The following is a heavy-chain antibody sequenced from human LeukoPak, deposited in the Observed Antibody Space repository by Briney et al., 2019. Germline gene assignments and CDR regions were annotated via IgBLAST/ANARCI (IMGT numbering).Heavy chain of an antibody. D-gene: IGHD3-22*01. J-gene: IGHJ4*02. CDR3: ASTSMIVAYYFDY. CDR2: IIPIFGTA. Sequence: SVKVSCKASGGTFSSYAISWVRQAPGQGLEWMGGIIPIFGTANYAQKFQGRVTITTDESTSTAYMELSSLRSEDTAVHYCASTSMIVAYYFDYWGQGTLVTVSS. V-gene: IGHV1-69*05. CDR1: GGTFSSYA.